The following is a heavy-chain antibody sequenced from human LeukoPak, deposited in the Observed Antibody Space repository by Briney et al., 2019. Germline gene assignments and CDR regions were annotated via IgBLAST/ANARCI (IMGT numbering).Heavy chain of an antibody. CDR1: GFIFKKYW. CDR2: IKEDGSEK. J-gene: IGHJ4*02. V-gene: IGHV3-7*01. Sequence: GESLRLSCAASGFIFKKYWMNWVRQVPGKGLECLANIKEDGSEKNYVDSVKGRFTISRDNAKNSLDLQMNTLRVEDTAVYYCARGGLRFLDNWGQGTLVTVSS. CDR3: ARGGLRFLDN. D-gene: IGHD3-3*01.